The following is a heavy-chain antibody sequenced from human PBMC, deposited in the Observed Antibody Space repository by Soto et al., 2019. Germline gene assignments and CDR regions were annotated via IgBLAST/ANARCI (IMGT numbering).Heavy chain of an antibody. D-gene: IGHD6-19*01. Sequence: PGGSLRLSCAASGFTVSSNYMSWVRQAPGKGLEWVSVIYSGGSTYYADSVKGRFTISRDNSKNTLYLQMNSLRAEDTAVYYCARDSRAVAGHYYCYYLDVRGKGTTVTVSS. CDR1: GFTVSSNY. V-gene: IGHV3-66*01. J-gene: IGHJ6*03. CDR3: ARDSRAVAGHYYCYYLDV. CDR2: IYSGGST.